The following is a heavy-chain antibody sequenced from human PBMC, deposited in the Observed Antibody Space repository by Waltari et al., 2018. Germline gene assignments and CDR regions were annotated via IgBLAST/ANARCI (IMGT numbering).Heavy chain of an antibody. CDR3: ARDLGDWSGNGHNWIDP. CDR2: ISTYNGNT. J-gene: IGHJ5*02. CDR1: GYTFTSSG. Sequence: QVQLVQSGAEVKKPGASVKVSCKASGYTFTSSGFSWVRQAPGQGLEWMGWISTYNGNTKYTQKFQGRGTMTTDTSTTTAYMELRSLRSDDTTVYYCARDLGDWSGNGHNWIDPWGQGTLVTVSS. V-gene: IGHV1-18*01. D-gene: IGHD3-3*01.